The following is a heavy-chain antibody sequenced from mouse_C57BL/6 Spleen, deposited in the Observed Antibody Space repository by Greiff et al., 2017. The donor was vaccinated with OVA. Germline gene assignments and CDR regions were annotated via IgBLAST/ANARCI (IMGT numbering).Heavy chain of an antibody. D-gene: IGHD3-2*02. J-gene: IGHJ3*01. V-gene: IGHV3-6*01. CDR3: ARGASSGYAY. Sequence: EVQLQQSGPGLVKPSQSLSLTCSVTGYSITSGYYWNWIRQFPGNKLEWMGYISYDGSNNYNPSLKNRISITRDTSKNQFFLKLNSVTTEDTATYYCARGASSGYAYWGQGTLVTVSA. CDR1: GYSITSGYY. CDR2: ISYDGSN.